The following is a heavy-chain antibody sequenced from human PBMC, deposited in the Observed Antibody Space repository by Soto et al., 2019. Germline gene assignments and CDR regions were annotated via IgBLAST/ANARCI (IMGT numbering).Heavy chain of an antibody. V-gene: IGHV3-53*01. D-gene: IGHD3-22*01. CDR1: GITVCSYY. CDR2: IYAGTTT. Sequence: GGSLRLSCAAFGITVCSYYMSWVRQAAGKGLEWVSVIYAGTTTYYADSVKGRCTIYRDNSKNTLNLEMNSLRVEDTAVYYCARIPYDNSGTIFDYWGQGTLVTVSS. CDR3: ARIPYDNSGTIFDY. J-gene: IGHJ4*02.